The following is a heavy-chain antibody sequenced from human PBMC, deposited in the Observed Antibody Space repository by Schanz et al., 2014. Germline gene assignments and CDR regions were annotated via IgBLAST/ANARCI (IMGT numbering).Heavy chain of an antibody. CDR1: GFAFDTYW. CDR3: ARVGGTYYDFWSGVPPTVMHDGFDI. V-gene: IGHV3-7*01. J-gene: IGHJ3*02. Sequence: EVQLVESGGGLVQPGGSLRLSCAASGFAFDTYWMSWVRQAPGKGLEWVANIKHDGSEKYYVDSVKGRFTIFRDNAKNSMYLEMNSLRAEDTAVFYCARVGGTYYDFWSGVPPTVMHDGFDIWGQGTMVTVS. CDR2: IKHDGSEK. D-gene: IGHD3-3*01.